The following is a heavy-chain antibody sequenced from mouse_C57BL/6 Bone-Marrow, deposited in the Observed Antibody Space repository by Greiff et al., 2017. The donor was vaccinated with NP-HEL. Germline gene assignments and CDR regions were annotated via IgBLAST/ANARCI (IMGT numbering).Heavy chain of an antibody. Sequence: EVKLLESGPGLVKPSQSLSLTCSVTGYSITSGYYWNWIRQFPGNKLEWMGYISYDGSNNYNPSLKNRISITRDTSKYQFFLKLNSVTTEDTATYYCAREDGSSYFDYWGQGTTLTVSS. D-gene: IGHD1-1*01. CDR1: GYSITSGYY. V-gene: IGHV3-6*01. CDR3: AREDGSSYFDY. CDR2: ISYDGSN. J-gene: IGHJ2*01.